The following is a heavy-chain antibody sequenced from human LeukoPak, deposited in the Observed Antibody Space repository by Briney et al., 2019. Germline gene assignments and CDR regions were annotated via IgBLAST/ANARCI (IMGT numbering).Heavy chain of an antibody. CDR1: GFSFSNYA. CDR3: AKDGYVWATATFDY. D-gene: IGHD3-10*02. Sequence: PGGSLRLSCAASGFSFSNYAMNWVRQAPGKGLEWVSSIRGNGGSTYYAASVKGRFIISRDNSKNTLYLQMNGLRAEDTAVYYCAKDGYVWATATFDYWGQGTLVTVSS. V-gene: IGHV3-23*01. CDR2: IRGNGGST. J-gene: IGHJ4*02.